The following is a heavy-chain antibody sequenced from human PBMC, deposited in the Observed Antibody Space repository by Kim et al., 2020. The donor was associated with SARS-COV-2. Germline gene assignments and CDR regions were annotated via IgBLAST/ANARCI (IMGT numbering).Heavy chain of an antibody. CDR3: ARTLRDDFWSGYYTNYYYGMDV. Sequence: GESLKISCKGSGYSFTSYWIGWVRQMPGKGLEWMGIIYPGDSDTRYSPSFQGQVTISADKSISTAYLQWSSLKASDTAMYYCARTLRDDFWSGYYTNYYYGMDVWGQGTMVTVSS. CDR1: GYSFTSYW. J-gene: IGHJ6*02. V-gene: IGHV5-51*01. CDR2: IYPGDSDT. D-gene: IGHD3-3*01.